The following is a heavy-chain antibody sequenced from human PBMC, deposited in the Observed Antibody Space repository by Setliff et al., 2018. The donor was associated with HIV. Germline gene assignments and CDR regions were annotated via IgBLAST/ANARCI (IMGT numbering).Heavy chain of an antibody. CDR3: VRDDSYGTILYYYYYMDV. CDR1: GFTFSSYW. CDR2: IKPDGSST. D-gene: IGHD5-18*01. V-gene: IGHV3-74*01. J-gene: IGHJ6*03. Sequence: GGSLRLSCAASGFTFSSYWMHWVRQAPGKGLVWVSRIKPDGSSTNYADSVKGRFTISRDNVKNTLYLQMNSLRAEDTGIYYCVRDDSYGTILYYYYYMDVWGKGTTVTVSS.